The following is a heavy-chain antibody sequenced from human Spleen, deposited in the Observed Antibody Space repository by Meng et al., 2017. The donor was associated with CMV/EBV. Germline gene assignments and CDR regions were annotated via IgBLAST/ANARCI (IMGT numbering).Heavy chain of an antibody. V-gene: IGHV3-30-3*01. D-gene: IGHD3-3*01. CDR1: GFTFSFYP. Sequence: LSLTCAASGFTFSFYPMHWVRQAPGRGLEWVAVISDDGTSEYYADSVKGRFTISRDSLKNTLFLQMNGLRPDDTAVYYCARAISITIFGVALDYWGRGTLVTVSS. CDR2: ISDDGTSE. J-gene: IGHJ4*02. CDR3: ARAISITIFGVALDY.